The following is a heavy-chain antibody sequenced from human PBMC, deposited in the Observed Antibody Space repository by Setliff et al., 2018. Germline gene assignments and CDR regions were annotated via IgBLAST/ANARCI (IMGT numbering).Heavy chain of an antibody. D-gene: IGHD1-26*01. J-gene: IGHJ4*02. CDR2: ISVYNGKT. CDR1: GYTFTSYG. V-gene: IGHV1-18*01. Sequence: ASVKVSCKASGYTFTSYGFSWVRQAPGQGLEWMGWISVYNGKTKYAQKFQGRVTMTTDTSTRTAYMEVTSLRSDDTAVYYCATGTRVGALTSRAYYFDYWGQGTLVTVPQ. CDR3: ATGTRVGALTSRAYYFDY.